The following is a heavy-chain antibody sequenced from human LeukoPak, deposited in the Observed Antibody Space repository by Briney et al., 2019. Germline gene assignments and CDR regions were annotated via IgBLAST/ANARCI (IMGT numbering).Heavy chain of an antibody. D-gene: IGHD6-19*01. CDR2: ISPYEGHI. CDR1: GYRFTNYG. J-gene: IGHJ4*02. V-gene: IGHV1-18*01. CDR3: ARDRVLASGTPYSSGRDF. Sequence: ASVKVSCKASGYRFTNYGLNWVRQAPGAGPEWMGWISPYEGHIRSAQNLQGRVTMTTDTSTGTAYMELRSLTSDDTAVYYCARDRVLASGTPYSSGRDFWGQGTLVTVSS.